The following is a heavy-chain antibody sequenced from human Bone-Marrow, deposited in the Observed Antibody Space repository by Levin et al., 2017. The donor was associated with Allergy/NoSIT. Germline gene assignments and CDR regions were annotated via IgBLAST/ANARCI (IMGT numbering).Heavy chain of an antibody. CDR1: GFTFSDYY. CDR3: ARDRGAQPSTWFDP. Sequence: GGSLRLSCAASGFTFSDYYMSWIRQAPGKGLEWVSYISSSGSTIYYADSVKGRFTISRDNAKNSLYLQMNSLRAEDTAVYYCARDRGAQPSTWFDPWGQGTLVTVSS. J-gene: IGHJ5*02. V-gene: IGHV3-11*01. CDR2: ISSSGSTI. D-gene: IGHD3-10*01.